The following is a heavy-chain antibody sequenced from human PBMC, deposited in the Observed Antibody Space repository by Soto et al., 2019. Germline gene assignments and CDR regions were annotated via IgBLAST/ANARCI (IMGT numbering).Heavy chain of an antibody. CDR2: IYHSGST. Sequence: SESLSLTCAVSGDSISSDAYSWNWIRQPPGKGLEWIGYIYHSGSTYYNPSLKSRVTISVDRSKNQFSLKLSSVTAADTAVYYCARTESGTFDPWGQGTLVTVSS. CDR1: GDSISSDAYS. CDR3: ARTESGTFDP. D-gene: IGHD1-7*01. V-gene: IGHV4-30-2*01. J-gene: IGHJ5*02.